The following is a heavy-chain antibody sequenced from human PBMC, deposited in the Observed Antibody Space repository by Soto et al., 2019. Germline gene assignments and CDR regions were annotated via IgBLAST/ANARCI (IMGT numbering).Heavy chain of an antibody. CDR3: ARDESAGSSTSN. CDR2: ISSSSSTI. D-gene: IGHD2-2*01. CDR1: GFTFSSYS. V-gene: IGHV3-48*04. J-gene: IGHJ4*02. Sequence: GGSLRLSCAASGFTFSSYSMNWVRQAPGKGLEWVSYISSSSSTIYYADTVKGRFTISRDNAKNSLNLQKNSLRVEDTALYFCARDESAGSSTSNWGQGTLVTVSS.